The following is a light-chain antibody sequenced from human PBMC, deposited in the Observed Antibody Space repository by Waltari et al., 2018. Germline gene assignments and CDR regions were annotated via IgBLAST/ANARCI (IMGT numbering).Light chain of an antibody. CDR2: AAS. J-gene: IGKJ4*01. Sequence: DIQMTQSPSSLSASVGDRVTITCRASQGIGRFLNWYQQKPGKAPQLLIYAASTLQSGVPSRFSGSGSGTDFTLTISSLQPEDFATYSCQQSYTMPLIFGGGTRVEIK. V-gene: IGKV1-39*01. CDR3: QQSYTMPLI. CDR1: QGIGRF.